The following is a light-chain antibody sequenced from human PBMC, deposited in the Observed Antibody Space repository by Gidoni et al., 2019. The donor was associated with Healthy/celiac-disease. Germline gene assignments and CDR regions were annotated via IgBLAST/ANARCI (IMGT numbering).Light chain of an antibody. J-gene: IGLJ2*01. Sequence: SVLTHPPSVSVAPGQRVTISCTGSSSNIGAGYAVHGYQQLPGTAPKLLIYGNSNRPSGVPDRFSGSKSGTSASLAITGLQAEDEADYYCQSYDSSLSGYVVFGGGTKLTVL. CDR1: SSNIGAGYA. V-gene: IGLV1-40*01. CDR2: GNS. CDR3: QSYDSSLSGYVV.